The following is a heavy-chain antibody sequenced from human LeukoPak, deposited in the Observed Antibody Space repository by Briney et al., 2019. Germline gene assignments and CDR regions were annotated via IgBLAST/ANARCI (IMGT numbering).Heavy chain of an antibody. V-gene: IGHV3-7*03. CDR2: INHNGNVN. CDR1: GFTLSSYW. D-gene: IGHD3-16*01. J-gene: IGHJ6*02. Sequence: GGSLRLSCAASGFTLSSYWMKWARQAPGKGLEWVASINHNGNVNYYVDSVKGRFTISRDNAKNSLYLQMSNLRAEDTAVYFCARGGGLDVWGQGATVTVSS. CDR3: ARGGGLDV.